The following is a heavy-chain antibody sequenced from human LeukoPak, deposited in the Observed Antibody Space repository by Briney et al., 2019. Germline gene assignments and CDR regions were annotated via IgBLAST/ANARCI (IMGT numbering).Heavy chain of an antibody. D-gene: IGHD5-18*01. CDR2: ISGSGGNT. CDR3: AKDDGIQLWSPSFEY. V-gene: IGHV3-23*01. J-gene: IGHJ4*02. CDR1: GFTFSRYA. Sequence: GGSLRLSCAASGFTFSRYAMNWVRQAPGKGLEWVSAISGSGGNTHYADSVKGRFTISRDNSENTLYLQVNSLRDEDTAVYYCAKDDGIQLWSPSFEYWGQGTLVTVSS.